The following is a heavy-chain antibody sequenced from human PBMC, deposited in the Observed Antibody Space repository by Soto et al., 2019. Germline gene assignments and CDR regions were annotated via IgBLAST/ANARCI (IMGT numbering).Heavy chain of an antibody. V-gene: IGHV4-30-4*01. J-gene: IGHJ4*02. CDR1: GCSISSGDYY. CDR3: ARATIFGVVIFDY. CDR2: IYYSGST. Sequence: SETLSLTCTVSGCSISSGDYYWSWIRQPPGKGLEWIGYIYYSGSTYYNPSLKSRVTISVDTSKNQFSLKLSSVTAADTAVYYCARATIFGVVIFDYWGQGTLVTVSS. D-gene: IGHD3-3*01.